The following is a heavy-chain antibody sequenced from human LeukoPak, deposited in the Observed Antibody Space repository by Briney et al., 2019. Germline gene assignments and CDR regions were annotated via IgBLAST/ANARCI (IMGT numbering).Heavy chain of an antibody. J-gene: IGHJ4*02. V-gene: IGHV1-46*01. CDR2: INPSGGST. Sequence: ASVKVSCTASGYTFTSYYMHWVRQAPGQGLEWMGIINPSGGSTSYAQKFQGRVTMTRDTSTSTVYMELSSLRSEDTAVYYCARGSGIVATIIQLYDYWGQGTLVTVSS. CDR1: GYTFTSYY. CDR3: ARGSGIVATIIQLYDY. D-gene: IGHD5-12*01.